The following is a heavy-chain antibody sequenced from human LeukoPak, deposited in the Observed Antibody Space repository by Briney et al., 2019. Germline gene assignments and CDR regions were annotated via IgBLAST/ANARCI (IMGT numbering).Heavy chain of an antibody. CDR1: GFTFSSYG. CDR2: IWYDGSNK. CDR3: ARDGVVGATIHFDY. D-gene: IGHD1-26*01. Sequence: QPGGSLRLSCAASGFTFSSYGMHWVRQAPGKGLEWVAVIWYDGSNKYYADSVKGRFTISRDNSKNTLYLQMNSLRAEDTAVYYCARDGVVGATIHFDYWGQGTLVTVSS. J-gene: IGHJ4*02. V-gene: IGHV3-33*01.